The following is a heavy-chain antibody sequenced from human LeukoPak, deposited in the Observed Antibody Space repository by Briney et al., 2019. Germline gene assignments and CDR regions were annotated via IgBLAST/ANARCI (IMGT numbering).Heavy chain of an antibody. CDR1: GFTFSAYS. D-gene: IGHD2-15*01. Sequence: GGSLRLSCAAPGFTFSAYSIHWVRQAPGKGLEWVSSISSTSSFIFYADSVKGRFTISRDNADNSLYLQMNSLRAEDTAVYYCATPRTYYCSETSCYFDHWGQGTLVTVSS. J-gene: IGHJ4*03. CDR3: ATPRTYYCSETSCYFDH. CDR2: ISSTSSFI. V-gene: IGHV3-21*01.